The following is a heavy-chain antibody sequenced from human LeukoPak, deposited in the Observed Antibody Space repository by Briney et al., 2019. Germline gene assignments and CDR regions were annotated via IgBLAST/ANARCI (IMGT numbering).Heavy chain of an antibody. Sequence: GASVKVSCKASGYTFTSYGTSWVRQAPGQGLEWMGWISAYNGNTNYAQKLQGRVTMTTDTSTSTAYMELRSLRSDDTAVYYCAREAAYYYDSSGSLGSDAFDIWGQGTMVTVSS. CDR3: AREAAYYYDSSGSLGSDAFDI. D-gene: IGHD3-22*01. CDR2: ISAYNGNT. J-gene: IGHJ3*02. CDR1: GYTFTSYG. V-gene: IGHV1-18*01.